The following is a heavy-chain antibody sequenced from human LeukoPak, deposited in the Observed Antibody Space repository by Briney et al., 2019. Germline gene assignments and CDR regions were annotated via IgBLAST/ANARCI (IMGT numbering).Heavy chain of an antibody. V-gene: IGHV3-48*01. Sequence: GGSLRLSCAASGFTFSSDEMNWVLQAPGKGLERGAYISSSSSTIYYADYVKGRFTISRDNAKNSLYLQMNSLRSEDTAVYYCAIPNDYWGQGTLVTVSS. J-gene: IGHJ4*02. CDR3: AIPNDY. CDR1: GFTFSSDE. CDR2: ISSSSSTI.